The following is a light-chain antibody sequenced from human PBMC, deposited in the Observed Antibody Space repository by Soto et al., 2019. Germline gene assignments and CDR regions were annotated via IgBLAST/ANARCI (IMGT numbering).Light chain of an antibody. CDR2: DAS. CDR1: QSVSSY. J-gene: IGKJ3*01. Sequence: EIVLTQSPATLSLSPGERATLSCRASQSVSSYLAWYQQKPGQAPRLLIYDASNRATGIPARFSGSGSGTDFTLTISSLEPEDFAVYYCQQRSNWPGGVIFTFGPGTKVDIK. V-gene: IGKV3-11*01. CDR3: QQRSNWPGGVIFT.